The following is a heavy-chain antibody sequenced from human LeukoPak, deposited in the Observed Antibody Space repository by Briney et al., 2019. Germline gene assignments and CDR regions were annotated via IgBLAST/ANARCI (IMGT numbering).Heavy chain of an antibody. V-gene: IGHV3-7*03. CDR1: GFMFSSNW. CDR3: AKEGRSLQTY. Sequence: PGGSLRLSLAASGFMFSSNWVSWVRPAPGKGLEGVANIKEDGTETYYVDSVKGRFTISRDNAKNSLYSQMNSLRVEDTAVYYCAKEGRSLQTYWGQGTLVTVSS. CDR2: IKEDGTET. D-gene: IGHD5-24*01. J-gene: IGHJ4*02.